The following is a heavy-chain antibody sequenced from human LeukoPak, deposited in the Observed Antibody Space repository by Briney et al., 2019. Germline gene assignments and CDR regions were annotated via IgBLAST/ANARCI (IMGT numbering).Heavy chain of an antibody. J-gene: IGHJ4*02. CDR1: GSTFSSYS. D-gene: IGHD1-26*01. V-gene: IGHV3-48*02. CDR3: AMTGSYRQRGDY. Sequence: GGSLRLSCAASGSTFSSYSMNWVRQAPGKGLEWVSYISSSSSTIYYADSVKGRFTISIDNAKSSLYLQMNSLRDEDTAVYYCAMTGSYRQRGDYWGQGTLVTVSS. CDR2: ISSSSSTI.